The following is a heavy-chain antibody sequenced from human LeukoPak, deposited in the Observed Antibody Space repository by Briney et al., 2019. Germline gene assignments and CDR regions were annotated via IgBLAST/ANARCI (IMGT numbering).Heavy chain of an antibody. V-gene: IGHV1-2*06. D-gene: IGHD6-13*01. CDR3: AREVGYSSSWFGGFDP. CDR2: SNPNSGGT. CDR1: GYTFTGYY. Sequence: ASVKVSCKASGYTFTGYYIHWVRQAPGQGLEWMGRSNPNSGGTNYAQKFQGRVTMTRDTSASTVYMELSRLRSDDTAVYYCAREVGYSSSWFGGFDPWAREPWSPSPQ. J-gene: IGHJ5*02.